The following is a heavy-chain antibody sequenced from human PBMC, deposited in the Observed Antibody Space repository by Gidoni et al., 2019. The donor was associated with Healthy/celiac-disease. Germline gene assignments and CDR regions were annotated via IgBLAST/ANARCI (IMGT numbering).Heavy chain of an antibody. CDR1: GFSFSSYE. CDR2: ISSSGSTI. CDR3: ARDPYYDILTGYFYPYYYGMDV. Sequence: EVQLVESGGGLVQHGGSLRLSCAAPGFSFSSYEMNLVRQAPGKGLEWVSYISSSGSTIYYADSVKGRFTISRDNAKNSLYLQMNSLRAEDTAVYYCARDPYYDILTGYFYPYYYGMDVWGQGTTVTVSS. D-gene: IGHD3-9*01. V-gene: IGHV3-48*03. J-gene: IGHJ6*02.